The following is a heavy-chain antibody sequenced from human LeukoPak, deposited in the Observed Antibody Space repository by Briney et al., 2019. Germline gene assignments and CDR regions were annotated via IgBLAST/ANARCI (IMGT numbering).Heavy chain of an antibody. CDR1: GHTFTGYY. J-gene: IGHJ6*02. V-gene: IGHV1-2*02. CDR2: INPNSGGT. D-gene: IGHD6-19*01. CDR3: ARDWYSSGWDGMDV. Sequence: ASVKVSCKASGHTFTGYYIHWVRQAPGQGLEWMGWINPNSGGTNYAQQFQGRVTMTRDTSISTAYMELSRLRSDDTAVYYCARDWYSSGWDGMDVWGQGTTVTVSS.